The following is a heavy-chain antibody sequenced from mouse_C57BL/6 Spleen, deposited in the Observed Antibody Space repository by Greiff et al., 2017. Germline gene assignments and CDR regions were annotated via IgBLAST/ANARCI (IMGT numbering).Heavy chain of an antibody. V-gene: IGHV1-52*01. CDR2: IDPSDSET. D-gene: IGHD1-2*01. Sequence: QVHVKQPGAELVRPGSSVKLSCKASGYTFTSYWMHWVKQRPIQGLEWIGNIDPSDSETHYNQKFKDKATLTVDKSSSTAYMQLSSLTSEDSAVYYCARDGGDYWGQGTTLTVSS. CDR1: GYTFTSYW. J-gene: IGHJ2*01. CDR3: ARDGGDY.